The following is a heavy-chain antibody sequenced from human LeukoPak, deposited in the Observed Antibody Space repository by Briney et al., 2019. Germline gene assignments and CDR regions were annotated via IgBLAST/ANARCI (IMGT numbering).Heavy chain of an antibody. V-gene: IGHV3-64*01. CDR3: ARASGRGLYYFDY. Sequence: GGSLRLSCAASGFTFNTYAMHWVRQAPGKGLEFVSSISSSGGNTYYANSVKGRFTISRDDSKNTLYLQMGSLRPEDTAVYYCARASGRGLYYFDYWGQGTLVTVSS. CDR2: ISSSGGNT. J-gene: IGHJ4*02. CDR1: GFTFNTYA. D-gene: IGHD2-15*01.